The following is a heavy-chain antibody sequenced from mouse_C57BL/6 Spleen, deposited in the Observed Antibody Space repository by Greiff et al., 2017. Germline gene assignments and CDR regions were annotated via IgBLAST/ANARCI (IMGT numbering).Heavy chain of an antibody. CDR2: INPNYGTT. CDR1: GYSFTDYN. V-gene: IGHV1-39*01. CDR3: ASGTGVAQATWFAY. D-gene: IGHD3-2*02. Sequence: LQESGPELVKPGASVKISCKASGYSFTDYNMNWVKQSNGKSLEWIGVINPNYGTTSYNQKFKGKATLTVDQSSSTAYMQLNSLTSEDSAVYYCASGTGVAQATWFAYWGQGTLVTVSA. J-gene: IGHJ3*01.